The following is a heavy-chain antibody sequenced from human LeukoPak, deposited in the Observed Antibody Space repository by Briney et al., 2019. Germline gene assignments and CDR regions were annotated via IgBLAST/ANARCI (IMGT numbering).Heavy chain of an antibody. V-gene: IGHV1-2*06. CDR2: INPNSGGT. Sequence: ASVKVSCKASGYTFTGYYMHWVRQAPGQGLEWMGRINPNSGGTNYAQKFQGRVTMTRDTSISTAYMELSRLRSDDTAVYYCAREDSSGYYYGAFDIWGQGTMVTVSS. CDR1: GYTFTGYY. D-gene: IGHD3-22*01. J-gene: IGHJ3*02. CDR3: AREDSSGYYYGAFDI.